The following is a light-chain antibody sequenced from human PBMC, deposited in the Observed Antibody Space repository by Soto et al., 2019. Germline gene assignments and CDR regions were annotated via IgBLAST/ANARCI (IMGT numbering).Light chain of an antibody. CDR2: EGS. Sequence: QSVLTQPASVSGSPGQSITISCTGTSSDVGSYNLVSWYQQHPGKAPKLVIYEGSKRPSGVSNRFSGSKSGNTASLTISGLQAEDEADYYCCSYAGSSTVVFGGGTKPTVL. V-gene: IGLV2-23*01. CDR3: CSYAGSSTVV. CDR1: SSDVGSYNL. J-gene: IGLJ2*01.